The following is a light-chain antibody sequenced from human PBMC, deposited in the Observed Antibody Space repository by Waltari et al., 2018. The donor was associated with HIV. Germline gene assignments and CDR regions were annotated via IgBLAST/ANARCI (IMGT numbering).Light chain of an antibody. CDR1: QSFSSD. CDR2: AAS. Sequence: EIVMTQSPATLSVSPGERATLSCRASQSFSSDLAWYQHKPGQAPRLLIYAASTRAAGIPAMFSGSGSGTEFTLTISSLQSEDFAVYYCQQYNNWPLSFGQGTKLEIK. J-gene: IGKJ2*01. V-gene: IGKV3-15*01. CDR3: QQYNNWPLS.